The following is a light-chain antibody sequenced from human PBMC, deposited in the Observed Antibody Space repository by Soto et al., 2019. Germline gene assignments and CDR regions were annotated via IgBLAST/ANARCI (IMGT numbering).Light chain of an antibody. CDR3: QQRDSWWT. CDR1: QSVSTY. V-gene: IGKV3-11*01. J-gene: IGKJ1*01. CDR2: GAS. Sequence: EIVLTQSPATLSLSPGEGATLSCRASQSVSTYLAWYQQTPGQAPRLLIYGASNRATGVAARFSGSGSGTDFTLTISSLEPEDSAVYYCQQRDSWWTFGQGTKVEI.